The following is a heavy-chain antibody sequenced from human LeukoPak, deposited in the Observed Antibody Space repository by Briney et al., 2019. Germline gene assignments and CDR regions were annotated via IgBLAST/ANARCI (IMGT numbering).Heavy chain of an antibody. V-gene: IGHV4-4*07. CDR1: GGSISNNY. Sequence: PSETLSLTCTVSGGSISNNYWSWIRQSAGKGLEWIGRIYTSGSTNYNPSLKSRVTISVDKSKNQFSLKLSSVAAADMAVYYCARGYYYDSLDAFNIWGQGTMVTVSS. CDR3: ARGYYYDSLDAFNI. CDR2: IYTSGST. J-gene: IGHJ3*02. D-gene: IGHD3-22*01.